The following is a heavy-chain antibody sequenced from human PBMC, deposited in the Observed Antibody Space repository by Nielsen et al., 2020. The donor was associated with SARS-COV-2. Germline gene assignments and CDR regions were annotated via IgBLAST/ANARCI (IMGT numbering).Heavy chain of an antibody. J-gene: IGHJ6*02. CDR3: ARGRNTYAYEHQFYYGMDV. CDR2: INSDGSST. CDR1: GFTFSSYW. D-gene: IGHD3-16*01. Sequence: GESLKISCAASGFTFSSYWMHWVRQAPGKGLVWVSRINSDGSSTSYADSVKGRFTIPRDNAKNSLDLQMNSLRAEDTAVYYCARGRNTYAYEHQFYYGMDVWGQGTTVIVSS. V-gene: IGHV3-74*01.